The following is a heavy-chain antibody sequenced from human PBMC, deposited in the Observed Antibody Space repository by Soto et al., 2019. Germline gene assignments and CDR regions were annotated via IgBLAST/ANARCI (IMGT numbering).Heavy chain of an antibody. CDR2: IYHSGRS. D-gene: IGHD1-7*01. V-gene: IGHV4-38-2*01. J-gene: IGHJ5*02. Sequence: SETLSLTCAVSAYSITSGYYWGWIRQPPGKGLEWIASIYHSGRSYYNPSLKSRVTISVDTSKNHFSLKLSSVTAADTAVYYCARGGQYNCNYGWFDPWGQGTLVTVSS. CDR1: AYSITSGYY. CDR3: ARGGQYNCNYGWFDP.